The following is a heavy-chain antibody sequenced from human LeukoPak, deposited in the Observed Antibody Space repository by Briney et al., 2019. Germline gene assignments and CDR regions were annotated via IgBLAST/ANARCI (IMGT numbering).Heavy chain of an antibody. D-gene: IGHD3-10*01. V-gene: IGHV4-30-4*01. J-gene: IGHJ3*02. CDR2: IYDSGST. Sequence: SQTLSLTCTVSGGSISSGDYYWSWIRQPPGKGLEWFGYIYDSGSTYYNPSLKSRVTISVDTSKNPFSLKFSAVTAADTAVYYCARAIRYYYGSGSYHPRHAFDIWGQGTKVTVSS. CDR3: ARAIRYYYGSGSYHPRHAFDI. CDR1: GGSISSGDYY.